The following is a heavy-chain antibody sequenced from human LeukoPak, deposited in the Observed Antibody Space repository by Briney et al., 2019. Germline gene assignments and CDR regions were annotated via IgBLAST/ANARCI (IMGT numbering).Heavy chain of an antibody. CDR3: ASRRGYYYYYMDV. CDR2: INHSGST. V-gene: IGHV4-34*01. Sequence: SETLSLTCAVYGGSFSGYYWSWIRQPPGKGLEWIGGINHSGSTNYNPSLKSRVTISVDTSKNQFSLKLSSVTAADTAVYYCASRRGYYYYYMDVWGKGTTVTVSS. CDR1: GGSFSGYY. J-gene: IGHJ6*03.